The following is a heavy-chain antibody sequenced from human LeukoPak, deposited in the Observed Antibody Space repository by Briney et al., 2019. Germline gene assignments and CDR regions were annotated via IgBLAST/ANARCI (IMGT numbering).Heavy chain of an antibody. CDR1: RGAIRSSSYY. Sequence: PSETLSLTCSVSRGAIRSSSYYWGWIRQPPGKGLEWIGTIYYDGTTYYNPSLKSRVTISVDTSTNQFSLKLISVTAADTAVYYCARHSEYYSGSGSASGYFGYWGQGTLVTVSS. D-gene: IGHD3-10*01. CDR2: IYYDGTT. CDR3: ARHSEYYSGSGSASGYFGY. V-gene: IGHV4-39*01. J-gene: IGHJ4*02.